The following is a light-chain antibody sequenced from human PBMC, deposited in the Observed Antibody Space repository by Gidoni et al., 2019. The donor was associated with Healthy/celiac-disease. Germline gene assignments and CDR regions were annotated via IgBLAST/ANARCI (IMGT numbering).Light chain of an antibody. V-gene: IGKV1-39*01. CDR3: QQSYSTPRYT. CDR1: KSISSY. Sequence: DIQITQSPSSLSASVGDRVTITCRASKSISSYLNWYQQKPGKAPKLLIYAASSLQSGVPSSFSGSGSGTDVTLTISSLQPEDFATYYCQQSYSTPRYTFGQGTKLEIK. CDR2: AAS. J-gene: IGKJ2*01.